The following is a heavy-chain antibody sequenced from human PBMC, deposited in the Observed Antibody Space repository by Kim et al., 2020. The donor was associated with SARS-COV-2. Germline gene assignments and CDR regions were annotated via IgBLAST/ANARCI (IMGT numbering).Heavy chain of an antibody. V-gene: IGHV4-34*01. Sequence: SETLSLTCAVYGGSFSGYYWSWIRQRPGKGLEWIGEMNNSGSTNYNPYLKRRVTISVDMSKNQFSLKLSSVTAADTAVYYCASTNTPVSLWFGEGGYCFDYWGQGTLVTVSS. J-gene: IGHJ4*02. D-gene: IGHD3-10*01. CDR1: GGSFSGYY. CDR2: MNNSGST. CDR3: ASTNTPVSLWFGEGGYCFDY.